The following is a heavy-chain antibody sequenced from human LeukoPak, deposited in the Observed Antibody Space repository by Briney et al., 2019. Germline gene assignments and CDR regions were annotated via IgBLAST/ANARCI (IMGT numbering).Heavy chain of an antibody. CDR2: IWFDGSHT. CDR3: ARDAGIATLGYYFDY. J-gene: IGHJ4*02. Sequence: PGGSLRLSCAASGFTFSSYGIHWVRQAPGKGREGVAIIWFDGSHTYYADSVKGRFTISRDTSKDTVYLQMNTLRAEDTAVYYCARDAGIATLGYYFDYWGQGTLVTVSS. D-gene: IGHD6-13*01. V-gene: IGHV3-33*01. CDR1: GFTFSSYG.